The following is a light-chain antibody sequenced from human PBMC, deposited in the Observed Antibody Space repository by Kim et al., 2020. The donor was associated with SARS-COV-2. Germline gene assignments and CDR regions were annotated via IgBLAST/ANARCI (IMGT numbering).Light chain of an antibody. CDR3: QQYNNWPYT. V-gene: IGKV3-15*01. J-gene: IGKJ2*01. CDR2: GAS. CDR1: QSVSSN. Sequence: SASPGGRATLSCRASQSVSSNLAWYQQTPGQAPRLLIYGASTRATGIPARFSGTGSGTEFTLTISSLQSEDFAVYYCQQYNNWPYTFGQGTKLEIK.